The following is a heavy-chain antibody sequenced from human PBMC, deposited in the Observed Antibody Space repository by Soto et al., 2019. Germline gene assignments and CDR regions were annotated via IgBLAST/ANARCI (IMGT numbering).Heavy chain of an antibody. CDR2: IDWDDDK. CDR3: ARILGYCSSTSCFYYYGMDV. J-gene: IGHJ6*02. V-gene: IGHV2-70*01. CDR1: GFSLSTGGMC. D-gene: IGHD2-2*01. Sequence: SGPTLVNPTQTLTLTCTFSGFSLSTGGMCVSWIRQPPGKALEWLALIDWDDDKYYSTSLKTRLTISKDTSKNQVVLTMTNMDPVDTATYYCARILGYCSSTSCFYYYGMDVWGQGT.